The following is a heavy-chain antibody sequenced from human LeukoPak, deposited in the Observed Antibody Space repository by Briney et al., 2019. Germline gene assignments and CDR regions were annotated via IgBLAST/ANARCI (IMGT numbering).Heavy chain of an antibody. CDR3: ARDERVAVAGTFDY. CDR2: INPNSGGT. V-gene: IGHV1-2*02. J-gene: IGHJ4*02. Sequence: DSVTVSCKASGYTFTGYYMHWVRQAPGQGLEWMGWINPNSGGTNYAQKFQGRVTMTRDTSISTAYMELSSLRSEDTAVYYCARDERVAVAGTFDYWGQGTLVTVSS. D-gene: IGHD6-19*01. CDR1: GYTFTGYY.